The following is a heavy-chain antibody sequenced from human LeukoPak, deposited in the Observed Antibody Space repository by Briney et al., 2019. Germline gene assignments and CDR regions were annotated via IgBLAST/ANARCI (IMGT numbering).Heavy chain of an antibody. Sequence: PGGSLRLSCAASGFTFSDYYMSWIRQAPGKGLEWVAVISYDESNKYYADSVKGRFTISRDNSKNTLYLQMNSQRPDDTAVYYCARDLWGSYRYPFDYWGQGTLVTVSS. V-gene: IGHV3-30*03. D-gene: IGHD3-16*02. CDR3: ARDLWGSYRYPFDY. CDR1: GFTFSDYY. J-gene: IGHJ4*02. CDR2: ISYDESNK.